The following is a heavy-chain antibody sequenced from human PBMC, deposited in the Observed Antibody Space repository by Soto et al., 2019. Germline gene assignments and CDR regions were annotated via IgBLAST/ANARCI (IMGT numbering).Heavy chain of an antibody. CDR3: ARAYYDRSGYAVDP. CDR1: EGSISNDY. V-gene: IGHV4-4*09. Sequence: SETLSLTCEVSEGSISNDYWTWIRQPPGKGLEWIGYIYKGGSINYNPSLKSRVTISVDTSNNQFSLKLSSVTAADTAVYYCARAYYDRSGYAVDPWGQGTLVTVSS. D-gene: IGHD3-22*01. CDR2: IYKGGSI. J-gene: IGHJ5*02.